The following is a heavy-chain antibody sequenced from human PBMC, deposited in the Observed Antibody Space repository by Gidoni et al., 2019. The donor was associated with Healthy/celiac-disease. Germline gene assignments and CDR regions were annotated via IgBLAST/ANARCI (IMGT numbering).Heavy chain of an antibody. V-gene: IGHV1-8*01. CDR3: ARRPARRFLEWGNYYYYYYGMDV. CDR2: MNPNSGNT. D-gene: IGHD3-3*01. Sequence: QVQLVQSGAEVKKPGASLKVSCKASGYTFTSYDINWVRQATGQGLEWMGWMNPNSGNTGNAQKVQGRVTRTRNTSISTAYMERSSLRSEDTAVYYCARRPARRFLEWGNYYYYYYGMDVWGQGTTVTVSS. CDR1: GYTFTSYD. J-gene: IGHJ6*02.